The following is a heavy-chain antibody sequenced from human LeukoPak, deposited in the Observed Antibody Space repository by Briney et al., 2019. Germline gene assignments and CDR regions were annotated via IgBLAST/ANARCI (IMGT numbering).Heavy chain of an antibody. CDR3: ARQNPAAEGQGLDH. V-gene: IGHV4-59*08. J-gene: IGHJ4*02. CDR1: GGSISSYY. Sequence: SETLSLTCTVSGGSISSYYWSWLRQPPGKGLEWIGYIYYSGSTNYNPSLKSRVTISVDTSKNQFSLKLTSVTAADTAVYYCARQNPAAEGQGLDHWGQGALVTVSS. D-gene: IGHD6-13*01. CDR2: IYYSGST.